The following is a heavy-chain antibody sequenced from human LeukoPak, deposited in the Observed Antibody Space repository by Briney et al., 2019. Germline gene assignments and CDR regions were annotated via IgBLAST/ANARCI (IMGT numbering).Heavy chain of an antibody. D-gene: IGHD1-26*01. CDR1: GYTFTSYG. CDR3: ARGDSGSLYWPATY. J-gene: IGHJ4*02. V-gene: IGHV1-18*01. CDR2: ISAYNGNT. Sequence: ASVKVSCKASGYTFTSYGITWVRQAPGQGLEWMGWISAYNGNTNYAQKLQGRVTMTTDTSTTTAYMELRSLTSDDTAVYCCARGDSGSLYWPATYWGQGALVTVSS.